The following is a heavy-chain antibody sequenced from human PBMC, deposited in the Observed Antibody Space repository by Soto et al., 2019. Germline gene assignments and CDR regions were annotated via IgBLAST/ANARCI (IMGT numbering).Heavy chain of an antibody. CDR3: ERNIDYGDYHTDY. Sequence: QLQLQESGPELVKPSETLSLTCTVSGGSVSSSSYYWGWIRQPPGQGLEWIGSIYYSGSTDYNPCLKRRATVSRETSKSQFALRLSSVTAADTALYYCERNIDYGDYHTDYWGKGTLGTVSS. CDR1: GGSVSSSSYY. CDR2: IYYSGST. V-gene: IGHV4-39*01. J-gene: IGHJ4*02. D-gene: IGHD4-17*01.